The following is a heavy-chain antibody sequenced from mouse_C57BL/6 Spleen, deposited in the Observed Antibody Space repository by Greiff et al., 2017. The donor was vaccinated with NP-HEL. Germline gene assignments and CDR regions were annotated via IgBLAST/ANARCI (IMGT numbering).Heavy chain of an antibody. D-gene: IGHD3-1*01. CDR1: GYSITSGYY. CDR3: ARDGPYFDY. V-gene: IGHV3-6*01. CDR2: ISYDGSN. J-gene: IGHJ2*01. Sequence: EVKLMESGPGLVKPSQSLSLTCSVTGYSITSGYYWNWIRQFPGNKLEWMGYISYDGSNNYNPPLKNRISITLDTSKTQFFLKLNSVTTEDTATYSCARDGPYFDYWGQGTTLTVSS.